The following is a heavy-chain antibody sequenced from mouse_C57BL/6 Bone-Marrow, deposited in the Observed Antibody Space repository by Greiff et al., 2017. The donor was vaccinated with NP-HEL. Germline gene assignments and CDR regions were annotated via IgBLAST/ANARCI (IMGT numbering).Heavy chain of an antibody. V-gene: IGHV1-81*01. D-gene: IGHD2-5*01. CDR2: IYPRSGNT. CDR3: ARGSNLGAMDY. CDR1: GYTFTSYG. Sequence: QVQLKESGAELARPGASVKLSCKASGYTFTSYGISWVKQRTGQGLEWIGEIYPRSGNTYYNEKFKGKATLTADKSSSTAYMELRSLTSEDSAVYFCARGSNLGAMDYWGQGTSVTVSS. J-gene: IGHJ4*01.